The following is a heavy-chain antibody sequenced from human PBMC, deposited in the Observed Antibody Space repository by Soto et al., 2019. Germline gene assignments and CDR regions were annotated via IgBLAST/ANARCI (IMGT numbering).Heavy chain of an antibody. D-gene: IGHD6-6*01. V-gene: IGHV4-59*01. CDR3: ARGAEGIAARPYYYGMDV. CDR1: PDYINHYY. Sequence: SETLSLTCTVSPDYINHYYWSWIRQPPGKGLEWVGYVSWNGSTDYAPSLKSRVTISVDTSKNQFSLKLSSVTAADTAVYYCARGAEGIAARPYYYGMDVWGQGTTVTVSS. CDR2: VSWNGST. J-gene: IGHJ6*02.